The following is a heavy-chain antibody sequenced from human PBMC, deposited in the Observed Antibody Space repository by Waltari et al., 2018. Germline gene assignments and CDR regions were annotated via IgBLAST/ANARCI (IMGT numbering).Heavy chain of an antibody. CDR1: GFDFSGFD. V-gene: IGHV3-30*02. Sequence: QVKLVESGGCVVQPGGSLRLSCAASGFDFSGFDMHWVRQAPGKGLEWVAFIRYHGSVKSYADYVKGRFIISRDNSKNTLDLQTSSVTYDDTAVYYCAKGGPSVEPTPPDYWGQGSLVTVSS. D-gene: IGHD1-26*01. J-gene: IGHJ4*02. CDR3: AKGGPSVEPTPPDY. CDR2: IRYHGSVK.